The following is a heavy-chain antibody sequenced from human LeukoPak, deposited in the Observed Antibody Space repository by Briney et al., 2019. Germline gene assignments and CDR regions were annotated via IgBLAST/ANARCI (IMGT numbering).Heavy chain of an antibody. J-gene: IGHJ5*02. V-gene: IGHV4-34*01. Sequence: SETLSLTCAVYGGSFSGYYWSWIRQPPGKGLEWIGEINHSGSTNYNPSLKSRVTISVDMSKNQFSLKLSSVTAADTAVYYCARGRWRGQWLNWFDPWGQGTLVTVSS. D-gene: IGHD6-19*01. CDR1: GGSFSGYY. CDR3: ARGRWRGQWLNWFDP. CDR2: INHSGST.